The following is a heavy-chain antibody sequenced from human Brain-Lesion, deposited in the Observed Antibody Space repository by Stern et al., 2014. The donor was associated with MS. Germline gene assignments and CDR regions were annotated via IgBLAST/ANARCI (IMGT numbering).Heavy chain of an antibody. CDR1: GGSVSRGGYF. V-gene: IGHV4-31*03. CDR2: VYYSGTT. D-gene: IGHD3-3*02. CDR3: ARNPALWYFDL. J-gene: IGHJ2*01. Sequence: QVQLVQSGPGLVKPLQTLSLPCTVSGGSVSRGGYFWNWIPQPPGKGLEWLGHVYYSGTTAHNPSLKSRVTISVDTSKNQFSLRLRSVTAADTAVYYCARNPALWYFDLWGRGTLAAVSS.